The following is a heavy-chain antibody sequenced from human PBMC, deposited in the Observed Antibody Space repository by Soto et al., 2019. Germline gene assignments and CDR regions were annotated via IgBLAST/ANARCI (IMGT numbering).Heavy chain of an antibody. V-gene: IGHV1-3*01. D-gene: IGHD5-18*01. CDR1: GYTYTSYA. Sequence: ASMKASCKSSGYTYTSYAMDCVHQAHGKRLEWMGWISAGNGNTKYSQKFQGRVTINRDTSASTTYMELSSLRFEDTAVYYCARDSRPPYGYGSSIVGLDIWGQGTMVTVSS. CDR2: ISAGNGNT. J-gene: IGHJ3*02. CDR3: ARDSRPPYGYGSSIVGLDI.